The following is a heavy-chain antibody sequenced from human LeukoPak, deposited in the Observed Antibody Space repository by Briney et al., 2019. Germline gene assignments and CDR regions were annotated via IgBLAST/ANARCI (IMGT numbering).Heavy chain of an antibody. CDR2: ISSSSSYI. D-gene: IGHD6-13*01. J-gene: IGHJ5*02. CDR3: ARGDIAVANTPGFDP. CDR1: GFTFSSYS. V-gene: IGHV3-21*01. Sequence: PGGSLRLSCAASGFTFSSYSMNWVRQAPGKGLEWVSSISSSSSYIYYADSVKGRFTISRDNAKNSLYLQMNSLRAEDTAVYYCARGDIAVANTPGFDPWGQGTLVTVSS.